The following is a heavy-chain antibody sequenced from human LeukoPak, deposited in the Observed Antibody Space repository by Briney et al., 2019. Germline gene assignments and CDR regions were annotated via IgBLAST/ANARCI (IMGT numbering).Heavy chain of an antibody. CDR3: AKAEGYDILTGLDY. Sequence: PGGSLRLSCATSGFTFSSYAMSWVRQAPGKGLEWVSGIGASGGSTYYADSVKGQFTISRDNSKNTLYLQMNSLRTEDTAVYYCAKAEGYDILTGLDYWGQGTLVTVSS. J-gene: IGHJ4*02. CDR1: GFTFSSYA. CDR2: IGASGGST. V-gene: IGHV3-23*01. D-gene: IGHD3-9*01.